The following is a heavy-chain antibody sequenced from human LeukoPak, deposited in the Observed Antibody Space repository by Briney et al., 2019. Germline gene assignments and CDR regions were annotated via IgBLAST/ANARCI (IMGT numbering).Heavy chain of an antibody. J-gene: IGHJ4*02. CDR2: IYSSGST. Sequence: PSETLSLTCTVSGGSISGYYWTWIRQPPGKGLEWIGYIYSSGSTNFNPSLKSRLTISVDTSKNQFSLRLSSVTAADTAVYYCARHRYTSSSSYFDFWGQGTLVTVSS. CDR3: ARHRYTSSSSYFDF. D-gene: IGHD6-6*01. CDR1: GGSISGYY. V-gene: IGHV4-59*08.